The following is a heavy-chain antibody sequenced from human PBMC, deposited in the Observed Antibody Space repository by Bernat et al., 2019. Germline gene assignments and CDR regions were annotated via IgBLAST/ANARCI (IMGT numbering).Heavy chain of an antibody. CDR3: ARDSGTSYGMDV. CDR1: GFTFSSYA. Sequence: QVQLVESGGGVVQPGRSLRLSCAASGFTFSSYAMHWVRQAPGKGLEWVAVISYDGSNKYYADSVEGRFTISRDNSKNTLYLQMNSLRAEDTAVYYCARDSGTSYGMDVWGQGTTVTVSS. V-gene: IGHV3-30-3*01. CDR2: ISYDGSNK. J-gene: IGHJ6*02.